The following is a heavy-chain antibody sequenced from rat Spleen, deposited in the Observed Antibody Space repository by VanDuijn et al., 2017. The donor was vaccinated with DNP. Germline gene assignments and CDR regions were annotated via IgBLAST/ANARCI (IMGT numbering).Heavy chain of an antibody. J-gene: IGHJ4*01. CDR3: TRGLRVWGAMDA. V-gene: IGHV2-6*01. CDR2: ISSGGST. CDR1: GFSLTDYS. Sequence: VQVKESGPGLAQPSQTLSLTCTVSGFSLTDYSVHWVRQPPGKVLEWIAAISSGGSTYYNSALKSRLSISRDTSKSQVFLKMNSLQTEDTASYYCTRGLRVWGAMDAWGQGTSVTVAS. D-gene: IGHD1-7*01.